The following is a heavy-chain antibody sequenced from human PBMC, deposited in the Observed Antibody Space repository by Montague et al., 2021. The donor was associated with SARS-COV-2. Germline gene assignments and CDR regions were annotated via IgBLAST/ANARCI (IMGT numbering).Heavy chain of an antibody. D-gene: IGHD3-10*01. J-gene: IGHJ6*02. V-gene: IGHV3-30*04. CDR2: ISYDGSNK. Sequence: SRRLSCAASGFTFSSYAVHWVRQAPGKGLEWVAVISYDGSNKYYADSVKGRFTISRDNSKNTLYLQMNGLRAEDTAVYYCVGELLLIYGMDVWGQGTTVTVSS. CDR1: GFTFSSYA. CDR3: VGELLLIYGMDV.